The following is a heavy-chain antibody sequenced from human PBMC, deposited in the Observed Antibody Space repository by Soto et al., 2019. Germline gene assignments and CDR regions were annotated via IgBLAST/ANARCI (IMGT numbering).Heavy chain of an antibody. D-gene: IGHD2-21*01. CDR1: GYTFTSYA. J-gene: IGHJ4*02. CDR2: IDGGNGNT. CDR3: APGGEPIDH. V-gene: IGHV1-3*05. Sequence: QVQLVQSGAEEKKPGASVKVSCKASGYTFTSYAMHWVRQAPGQRLEWMGWIDGGNGNTKYSQKIQGRVNITRDTSASRAYMELSSLRSEDTAVYYCAPGGEPIDHWGQGTMVTVSS.